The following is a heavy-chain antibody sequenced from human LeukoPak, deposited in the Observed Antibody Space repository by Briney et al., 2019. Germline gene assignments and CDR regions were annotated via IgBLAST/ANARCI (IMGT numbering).Heavy chain of an antibody. D-gene: IGHD3-10*01. CDR3: ASYVNHYYGSGSYYNSWNWFDP. CDR2: INPNSGGT. J-gene: IGHJ5*02. V-gene: IGHV1-2*02. CDR1: GYTFTSYD. Sequence: ASVKVSCKASGYTFTSYDINWVRQATGQGLEWMGWINPNSGGTNYAQKFQGRVTMTRDTSISTAYMELSRLRSDDTAVYYYASYVNHYYGSGSYYNSWNWFDPWGQGTLVTVSS.